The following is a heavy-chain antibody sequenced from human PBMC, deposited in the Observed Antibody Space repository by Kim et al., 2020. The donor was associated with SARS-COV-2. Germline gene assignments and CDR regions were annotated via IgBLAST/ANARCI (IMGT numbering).Heavy chain of an antibody. CDR3: VKARGTRIFGSLAM. D-gene: IGHD3-10*01. J-gene: IGHJ3*02. CDR1: KFTFSNFA. Sequence: GGSLRLSCAASKFTFSNFAMSWVRQAPGKGLEWVSGTSPSGSTTYYADSVKGRFTFSRDNFSNTLYLQMDSLRVEDTAVYYCVKARGTRIFGSLAMWGQ. V-gene: IGHV3-23*01. CDR2: TSPSGSTT.